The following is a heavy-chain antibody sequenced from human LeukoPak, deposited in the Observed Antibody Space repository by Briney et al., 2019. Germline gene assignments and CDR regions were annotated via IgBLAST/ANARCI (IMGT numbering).Heavy chain of an antibody. Sequence: GRSLRLSCAASGFSFTTYAIGWVRQAPGRGLEWVSSISSSSSYIYYADSVKGRFTISRDNAKNSLYLQMNSLRAEDTAVYYCAREIEAYCGGDCPGRLPFDPWGQGTLVTVSS. J-gene: IGHJ5*02. CDR1: GFSFTTYA. CDR3: AREIEAYCGGDCPGRLPFDP. CDR2: ISSSSSYI. V-gene: IGHV3-21*01. D-gene: IGHD2-21*01.